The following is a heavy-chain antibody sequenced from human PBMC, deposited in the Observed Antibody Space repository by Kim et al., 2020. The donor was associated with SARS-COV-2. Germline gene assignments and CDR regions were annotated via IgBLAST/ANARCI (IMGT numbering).Heavy chain of an antibody. Sequence: GGSLRLSCAASGFTFSSYAMTWVRQAPGKGLERVSGIYSGGSSTYYADSVKGRFTISRDNSKNTLYLQMNSLRAEDTAVYYCATGLNYYGSGRSWGYFDYWGQGTLVTVSS. CDR2: IYSGGSST. J-gene: IGHJ4*02. CDR3: ATGLNYYGSGRSWGYFDY. V-gene: IGHV3-23*03. CDR1: GFTFSSYA. D-gene: IGHD3-10*01.